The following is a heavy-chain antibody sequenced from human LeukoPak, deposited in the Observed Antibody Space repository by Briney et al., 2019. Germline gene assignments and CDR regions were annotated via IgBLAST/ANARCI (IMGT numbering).Heavy chain of an antibody. J-gene: IGHJ6*03. V-gene: IGHV3-23*01. CDR3: AKLGGQEVYNYYVGV. D-gene: IGHD3-16*01. Sequence: GGSLRLSCEASGFTFSSYAMSWVRQAPGEGVEWVSGIIDSGDITYYANSVKGRFTISRDNSKNTLYLQMNSLRAEDTAVYYCAKLGGQEVYNYYVGVWGKGTTVAVSS. CDR2: IIDSGDIT. CDR1: GFTFSSYA.